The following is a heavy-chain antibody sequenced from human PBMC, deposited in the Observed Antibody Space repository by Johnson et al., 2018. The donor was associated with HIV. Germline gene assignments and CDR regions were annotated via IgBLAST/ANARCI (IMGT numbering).Heavy chain of an antibody. CDR3: ARGPTRFAAFDI. D-gene: IGHD3-10*01. CDR2: ISSSGSLT. J-gene: IGHJ3*02. Sequence: VQLVESGGGVVQPGRSLRLSCEASGFTFSSYPMHWVRQAPGKGLEWLSYISSSGSLTYYADSVEGRFTISRDSAKNSLYLQMNSLRAEDTAVYYCARGPTRFAAFDIWGQGTMVTVSS. V-gene: IGHV3-48*04. CDR1: GFTFSSYP.